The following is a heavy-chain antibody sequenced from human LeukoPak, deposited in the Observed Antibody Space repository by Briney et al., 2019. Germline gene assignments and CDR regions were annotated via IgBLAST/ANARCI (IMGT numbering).Heavy chain of an antibody. CDR1: GFTFSSYA. CDR2: ISGSGGST. J-gene: IGHJ1*01. CDR3: AKLGEQRWLQPGGESWYFQH. Sequence: TGGSLRLSCAASGFTFSSYAMSWVRQAPGKGLEWVSAISGSGGSTYYADSVKGRFTISRDNSKNTLYLQMNSLRAEDTAVYYCAKLGEQRWLQPGGESWYFQHWGQGTLVTVSS. D-gene: IGHD5-24*01. V-gene: IGHV3-23*01.